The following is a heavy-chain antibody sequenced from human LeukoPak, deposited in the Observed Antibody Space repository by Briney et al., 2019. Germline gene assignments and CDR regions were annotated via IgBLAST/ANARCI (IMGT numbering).Heavy chain of an antibody. V-gene: IGHV3-33*05. CDR2: ILYEDK. CDR1: GFTFSSFG. Sequence: GGSLRLSCAASGFTFSSFGMHWVRQAPGRGLEWVALILYEDKYYADSVKGRFAISRDNSKNTLYLQMDSLRAEDTAVYYCARYCSGGCYSGVDYWGQGTLVTVPS. J-gene: IGHJ4*02. CDR3: ARYCSGGCYSGVDY. D-gene: IGHD2-15*01.